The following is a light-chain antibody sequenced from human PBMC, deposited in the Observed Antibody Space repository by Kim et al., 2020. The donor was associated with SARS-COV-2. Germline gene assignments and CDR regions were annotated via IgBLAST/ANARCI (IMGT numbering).Light chain of an antibody. V-gene: IGLV2-18*02. CDR3: SSYTSSSTVV. J-gene: IGLJ2*01. CDR2: EVS. CDR1: SSDVGSYNR. Sequence: GPSVTISCTGTSSDVGSYNRVSWYQQPPGTAPKLMIYEVSNRPSGVPDRFSGSKSGNTASLTISGLQAEDEADYYCSSYTSSSTVVFGGGTQLTVL.